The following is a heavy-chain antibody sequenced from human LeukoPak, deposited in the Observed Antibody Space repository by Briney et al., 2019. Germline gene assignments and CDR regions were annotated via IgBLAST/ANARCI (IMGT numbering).Heavy chain of an antibody. CDR2: IWYDGSNK. J-gene: IGHJ5*02. V-gene: IGHV3-33*01. D-gene: IGHD3-9*01. CDR1: GFTFSSYG. CDR3: ARESSRDILTGYKYNWSDP. Sequence: GRSLRLSCAASGFTFSSYGMHWVRQAPGKGLEWVAVIWYDGSNKYYADSVKGRFTISRDNSKNTLYLQMNSLRAEDTAVYYCARESSRDILTGYKYNWSDPWGQGTLVTVSS.